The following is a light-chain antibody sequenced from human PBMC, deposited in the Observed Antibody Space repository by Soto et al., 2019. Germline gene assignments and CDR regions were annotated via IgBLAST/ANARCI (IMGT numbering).Light chain of an antibody. V-gene: IGLV2-14*01. Sequence: QSALTQPASVSGSPGQSITISCTGTSSDVGGYNYVSWYQQHPGKAPKLIIYDVSNRPSGVSNRFSGSKSGNTASLTISGLQAEDEADYYCSSYTSSRTYVFGTGTKFTVL. J-gene: IGLJ1*01. CDR2: DVS. CDR1: SSDVGGYNY. CDR3: SSYTSSRTYV.